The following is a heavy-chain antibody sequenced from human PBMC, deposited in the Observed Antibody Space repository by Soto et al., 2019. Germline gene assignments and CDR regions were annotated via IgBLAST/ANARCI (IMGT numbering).Heavy chain of an antibody. D-gene: IGHD3-10*01. Sequence: PSETLSLTCAVYGGSFSGYYWSWIRQPPGKGLEWVGEINHSGSTNYNPSLKSRVTISVDTSKNQFSLKLSSVTAADTAVYYCARALSYYYGSGSYYNLWVGGYMDVWGKGTTVTVSS. CDR2: INHSGST. CDR1: GGSFSGYY. CDR3: ARALSYYYGSGSYYNLWVGGYMDV. V-gene: IGHV4-34*01. J-gene: IGHJ6*03.